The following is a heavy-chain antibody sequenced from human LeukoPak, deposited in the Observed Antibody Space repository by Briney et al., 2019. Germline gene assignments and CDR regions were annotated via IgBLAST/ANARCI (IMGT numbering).Heavy chain of an antibody. CDR1: GFTFSSYW. J-gene: IGHJ4*02. D-gene: IGHD2-2*01. CDR2: INSDGSST. V-gene: IGHV3-74*01. CDR3: VSFYETY. Sequence: GGSLRLSCAASGFTFSSYWMHWVRQAPEKGLVWVSRINSDGSSTSYADSVKGRFTISKDNAKNTVYLQMNNLGAEDTAVYYCVSFYETYWGRGTQVTVSS.